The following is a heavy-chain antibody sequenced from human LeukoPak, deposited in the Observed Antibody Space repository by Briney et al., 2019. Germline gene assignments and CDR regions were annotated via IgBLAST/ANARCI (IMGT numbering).Heavy chain of an antibody. D-gene: IGHD3-9*01. Sequence: SETLSLTCTVSGGSISSYYWSWIRQPPGKGLEWIGYIYYSGSTNYNPSLKSRVTISVDTSKNQFSLKLSSVTAADTAVYYCARVKRYFDRLPKGAFDIWGQGTMVTVSS. V-gene: IGHV4-59*01. CDR3: ARVKRYFDRLPKGAFDI. CDR2: IYYSGST. J-gene: IGHJ3*02. CDR1: GGSISSYY.